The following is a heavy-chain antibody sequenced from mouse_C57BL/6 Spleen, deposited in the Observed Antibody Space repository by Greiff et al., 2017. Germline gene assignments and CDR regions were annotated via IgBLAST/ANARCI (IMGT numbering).Heavy chain of an antibody. J-gene: IGHJ1*03. CDR2: ISSGSSTI. D-gene: IGHD2-13*01. CDR3: ARGVGDDWYFDV. V-gene: IGHV5-17*01. CDR1: GFTFSDYG. Sequence: EVKLVESGGGLVKPGGSLKLSCAASGFTFSDYGMHWVRQAPEKGLEWVAYISSGSSTIYYADTVKGRFTISRDNAKNTLFLQMSSLRSEDTAMYDCARGVGDDWYFDVWGTGTTVTVSS.